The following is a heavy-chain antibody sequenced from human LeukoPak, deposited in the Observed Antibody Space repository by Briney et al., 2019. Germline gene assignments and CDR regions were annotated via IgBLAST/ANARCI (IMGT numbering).Heavy chain of an antibody. CDR1: GGTFSSYA. V-gene: IGHV1-69*01. J-gene: IGHJ5*02. CDR2: IIPIFGTA. CDR3: ARDWGDIVVVPAATTRYNWFDP. D-gene: IGHD2-2*01. Sequence: SVKVSCKASGGTFSSYAISWVRQAPGQGLEWMGGIIPIFGTANYAQRFQGRVTITADESTSTAYMELSSLRSEDTAVYYCARDWGDIVVVPAATTRYNWFDPWGPGTLVTVSS.